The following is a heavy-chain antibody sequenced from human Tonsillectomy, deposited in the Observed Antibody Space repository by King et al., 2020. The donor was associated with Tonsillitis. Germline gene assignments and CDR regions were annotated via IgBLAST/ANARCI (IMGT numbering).Heavy chain of an antibody. CDR3: ASYYDSSGSSGFDY. V-gene: IGHV3-7*01. J-gene: IGHJ4*02. CDR2: IKQEGSEK. CDR1: GFTFSTYW. Sequence: VQLVESGGGLVQPGGSLRLSCAASGFTFSTYWMTWVRQAPGKGLEWGANIKQEGSEKYYVDSVKGRLTISRDNAKNSRYLQMNSLRAEDTAVYYCASYYDSSGSSGFDYWGQGTLVTVSS. D-gene: IGHD3-22*01.